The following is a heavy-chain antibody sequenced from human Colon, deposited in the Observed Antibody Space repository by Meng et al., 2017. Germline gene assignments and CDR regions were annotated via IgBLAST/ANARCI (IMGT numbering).Heavy chain of an antibody. J-gene: IGHJ4*02. V-gene: IGHV4-4*02. Sequence: QGRLQERGPGMVKPWWPRSVACPVSGASVSVNSYWSWVRQPPGRGLEWIGQIDHRGSAYYRPSLNSRVTMSLDKSRNQFSLRLTSVTAADTAVYYCARHGGYYQDFWGQGTLVTVSS. D-gene: IGHD4-23*01. CDR3: ARHGGYYQDF. CDR1: GASVSVNSY. CDR2: IDHRGSA.